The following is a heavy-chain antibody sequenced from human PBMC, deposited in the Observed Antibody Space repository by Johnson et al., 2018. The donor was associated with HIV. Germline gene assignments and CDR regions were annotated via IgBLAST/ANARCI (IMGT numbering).Heavy chain of an antibody. Sequence: VQLVESGGGVVQPGRSLRLSCAASGFTFSSYAIHWVRQAPGKGLEWVAVTSYDGSNKYYADSVKGRFTISRDNSKNTLYLQMNSLRAEDTAVYYCAKSGLFVLVVYAPDVFDIWGQGTMVTVSS. CDR3: AKSGLFVLVVYAPDVFDI. V-gene: IGHV3-30*18. CDR1: GFTFSSYA. J-gene: IGHJ3*02. CDR2: TSYDGSNK. D-gene: IGHD2-8*02.